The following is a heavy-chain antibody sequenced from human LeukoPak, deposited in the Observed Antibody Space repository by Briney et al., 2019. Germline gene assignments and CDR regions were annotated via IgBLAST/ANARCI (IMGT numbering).Heavy chain of an antibody. D-gene: IGHD2-2*01. J-gene: IGHJ4*02. CDR1: GFTFSTSG. V-gene: IGHV3-23*01. Sequence: PGGSLRLSCAASGFTFSTSGMHWVRQAPGKGLEWVSAISGSGGSTYYADSVKGRFTISRDNSKNTLYLQMNSLRAEDTAVYYCAKMAYIVVVPAAALFDYWGQGTLVTVSS. CDR3: AKMAYIVVVPAAALFDY. CDR2: ISGSGGST.